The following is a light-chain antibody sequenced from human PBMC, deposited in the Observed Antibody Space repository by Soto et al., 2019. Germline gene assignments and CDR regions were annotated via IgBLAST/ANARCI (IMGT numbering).Light chain of an antibody. CDR1: QSISSW. V-gene: IGKV1-5*03. CDR3: QQYNSYPLT. J-gene: IGKJ4*01. Sequence: DIQITQSPSTLSASVGDRVTITCRASQSISSWLAWYQQKPGKAPKLLIYKASSLESGVPSRFSGSGSGAAFTLTISSXQPDDFATYYCQQYNSYPLTFGGGTKVDTK. CDR2: KAS.